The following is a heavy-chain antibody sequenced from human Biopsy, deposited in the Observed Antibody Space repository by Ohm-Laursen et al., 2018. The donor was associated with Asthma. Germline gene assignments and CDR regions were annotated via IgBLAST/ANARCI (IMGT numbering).Heavy chain of an antibody. CDR3: ARDGTDMNEAMPKYY. J-gene: IGHJ4*02. CDR1: GFTFSSYS. V-gene: IGHV3-21*01. CDR2: ISSSSSYI. D-gene: IGHD2-2*01. Sequence: SLRLSCAASGFTFSSYSMNWVRQAPGKGLEWVSSISSSSSYIYYADSVKGRFTISRDNAKNALYLQMNSLRAEDTAVYYCARDGTDMNEAMPKYYWGQGTLVTVSS.